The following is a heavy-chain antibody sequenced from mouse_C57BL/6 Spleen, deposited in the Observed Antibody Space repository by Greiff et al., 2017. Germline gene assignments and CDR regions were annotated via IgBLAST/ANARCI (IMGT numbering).Heavy chain of an antibody. J-gene: IGHJ2*01. CDR1: GYTFTSYW. D-gene: IGHD3-3*01. CDR2: IDPSDSAT. V-gene: IGHV1-52*01. CDR3: ARKGTALFDY. Sequence: QVQLQQPGAELVRPGSSVKLSCKASGYTFTSYWMHWVKQRPIQGLEWIGNIDPSDSATHYNQKFKDKATLTVDKSSSTAYMQLSSLTSEDSAVYYCARKGTALFDYWGQGTTLTVSS.